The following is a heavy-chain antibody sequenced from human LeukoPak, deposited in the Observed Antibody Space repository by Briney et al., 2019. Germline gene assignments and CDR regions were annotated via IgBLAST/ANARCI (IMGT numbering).Heavy chain of an antibody. CDR2: ISGSGGST. V-gene: IGHV3-23*01. CDR1: GFTFSSYA. J-gene: IGHJ4*02. D-gene: IGHD6-19*01. CDR3: AKDHQDSSGIDY. Sequence: GGSLRLSCAASGFTFSSYAMSWVRQAPGKGLEGVSAISGSGGSTYYADSVKGRFTISRDNSKNTLYLQINSLRAEDTAVYYCAKDHQDSSGIDYWGQGTLVTVSS.